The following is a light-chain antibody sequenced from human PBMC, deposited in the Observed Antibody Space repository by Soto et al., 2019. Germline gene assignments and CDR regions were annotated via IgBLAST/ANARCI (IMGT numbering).Light chain of an antibody. CDR2: AAS. CDR1: QDISNY. J-gene: IGKJ5*01. Sequence: DIQMTQSPSSLSASVGDRVTITCQASQDISNYLNWYQQKPGKAPKLLIYAASTLQSGVPSMFSGSGSGTDYTLTITRLEPEDSAVYFCQQYTGPPTTFGQGTRLEIK. V-gene: IGKV1-39*01. CDR3: QQYTGPPTT.